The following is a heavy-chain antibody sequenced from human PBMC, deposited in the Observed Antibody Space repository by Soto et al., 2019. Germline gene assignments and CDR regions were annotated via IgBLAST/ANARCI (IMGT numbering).Heavy chain of an antibody. Sequence: GGSLRLSCAASGFTFSSYSMNWVRQAPGKGLEWVSYISSSSSTIYYADSVKGRFTISRDNAKNSLYLQMNSLRDEDTAVYYCARSPSAGATNQVFDYWGQGTLVTVSS. CDR1: GFTFSSYS. D-gene: IGHD1-26*01. J-gene: IGHJ4*02. CDR3: ARSPSAGATNQVFDY. CDR2: ISSSSSTI. V-gene: IGHV3-48*02.